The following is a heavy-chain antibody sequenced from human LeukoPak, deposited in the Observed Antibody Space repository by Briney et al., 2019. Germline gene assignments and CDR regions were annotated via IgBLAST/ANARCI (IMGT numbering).Heavy chain of an antibody. D-gene: IGHD3-22*01. J-gene: IGHJ4*02. CDR1: GGSFSGYY. Sequence: PSETLSLTCAVYGGSFSGYYWSWIRQPPGKGLEWVGRTRNKANSYTTEYAASVKGRFTISRDDSKNSLYLQMNSLKTEDTAVYYCARVPRGSGYYYDYWGQGTLVTVSS. CDR2: TRNKANSYTT. CDR3: ARVPRGSGYYYDY. V-gene: IGHV3-72*01.